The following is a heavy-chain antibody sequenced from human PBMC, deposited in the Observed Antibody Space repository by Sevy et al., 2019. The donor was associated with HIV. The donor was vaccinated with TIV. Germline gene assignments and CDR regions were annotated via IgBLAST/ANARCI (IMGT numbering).Heavy chain of an antibody. J-gene: IGHJ4*02. V-gene: IGHV3-7*01. CDR3: ARDLGYESTGYLPLFDN. Sequence: GGSLRLSCAASGFTLGSYWMSWVRQAPGKGLEWVASIKQDGREKKYVDTVRGRFTISRDNAKNSLYLQMDSVRVEDTAVYYCARDLGYESTGYLPLFDNWGQGTLVTVSS. CDR1: GFTLGSYW. CDR2: IKQDGREK. D-gene: IGHD3-22*01.